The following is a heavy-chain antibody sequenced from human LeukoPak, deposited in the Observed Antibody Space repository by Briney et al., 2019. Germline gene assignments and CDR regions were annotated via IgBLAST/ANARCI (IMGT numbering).Heavy chain of an antibody. CDR1: GYTFTSYA. V-gene: IGHV1-3*01. CDR3: ARVPRMYYDFWSGYYKGYYFDY. J-gene: IGHJ4*02. CDR2: INAGNGNT. D-gene: IGHD3-3*01. Sequence: ASVKVSCKASGYTFTSYAMHWVRQAPGQRLEWMGWINAGNGNTKYSQKFQGRVTITRDTSASTAYMELSSLRSEDTAVYYCARVPRMYYDFWSGYYKGYYFDYWGQGTLVTVSS.